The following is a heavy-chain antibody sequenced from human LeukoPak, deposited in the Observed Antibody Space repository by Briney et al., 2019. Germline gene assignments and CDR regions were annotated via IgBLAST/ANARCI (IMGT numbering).Heavy chain of an antibody. D-gene: IGHD3/OR15-3a*01. Sequence: ASVKVSCKASGGTFSSYAISWVRQAPGQGLEWMGGIIPIFGTANYAQKFQGRVTITADESTSTAYMELSSLRSEDTAVYYCASGAMDSYYYYYMDVWGKGTTVTISS. J-gene: IGHJ6*03. V-gene: IGHV1-69*13. CDR1: GGTFSSYA. CDR2: IIPIFGTA. CDR3: ASGAMDSYYYYYMDV.